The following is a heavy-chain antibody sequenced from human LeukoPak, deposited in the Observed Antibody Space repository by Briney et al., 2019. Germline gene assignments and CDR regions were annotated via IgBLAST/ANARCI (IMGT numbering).Heavy chain of an antibody. D-gene: IGHD5-24*01. Sequence: SVKVSCKASGGTFSSYAISWVRQAPGQGLEWMGGIIPIFGTANYAQKFQGRVTITADESTSTAYMELSSLRSEDTAVYYCVGVEMATANWFDPWGQGTLVTVSS. CDR2: IIPIFGTA. CDR1: GGTFSSYA. V-gene: IGHV1-69*13. J-gene: IGHJ5*02. CDR3: VGVEMATANWFDP.